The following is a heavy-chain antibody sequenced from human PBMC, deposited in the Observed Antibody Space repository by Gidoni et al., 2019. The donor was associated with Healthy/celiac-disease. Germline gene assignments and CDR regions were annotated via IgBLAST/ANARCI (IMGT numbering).Heavy chain of an antibody. CDR2: INHSGST. Sequence: QVQLQQWGAGLLKPSETLSLTCAVDGGSFSGYYWSWIRQPPGKGLEWIGEINHSGSTNYNPSLKSRVTISVDTSKNQFSLKLSSVTAADTAVYYCARGPLLLWFGELITKGMDVWGQGTTVTVSS. J-gene: IGHJ6*02. CDR3: ARGPLLLWFGELITKGMDV. D-gene: IGHD3-10*01. V-gene: IGHV4-34*01. CDR1: GGSFSGYY.